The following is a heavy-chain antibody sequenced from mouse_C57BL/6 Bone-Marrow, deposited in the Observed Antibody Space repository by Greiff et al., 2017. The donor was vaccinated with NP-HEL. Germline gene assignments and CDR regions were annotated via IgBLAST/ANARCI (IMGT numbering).Heavy chain of an antibody. D-gene: IGHD1-1*01. J-gene: IGHJ3*01. CDR1: GYTFTDYE. Sequence: VKLMESGAELVRPGASVTLSCKASGYTFTDYEMHWVKQTPVHGLEWIGAIDPETGGTAYNQKFKGKAILTADKSSSTAYMELRSLTSEDSAVYYCTRDPFITTVVDPFAYWGQGTLVTVSA. V-gene: IGHV1-15*01. CDR2: IDPETGGT. CDR3: TRDPFITTVVDPFAY.